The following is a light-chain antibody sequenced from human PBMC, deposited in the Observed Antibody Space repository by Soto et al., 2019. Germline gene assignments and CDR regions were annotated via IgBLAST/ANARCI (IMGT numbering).Light chain of an antibody. CDR3: SSFTRSSSSSV. CDR2: EVS. J-gene: IGLJ1*01. Sequence: QSALTQPASVSGSPGQSITISCTGTSSDVGGYNYVSWYRQHPGKAPKLMIYEVSNRPSGVSNRFSGSKSGNTASLTISGLQAEDEADYYCSSFTRSSSSSVFGTGTKVTVL. V-gene: IGLV2-14*01. CDR1: SSDVGGYNY.